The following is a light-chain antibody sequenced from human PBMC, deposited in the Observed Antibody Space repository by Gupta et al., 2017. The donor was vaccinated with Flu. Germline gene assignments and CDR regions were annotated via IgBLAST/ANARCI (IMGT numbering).Light chain of an antibody. Sequence: QSVLTQPPSVSGAPGQRDTISRTGISSNTGAGYYVHWYQQLPGTPPKLLIYVNSNRPSGVPARFSGSNSGTSASLAITGLQAEYEADYCCQSYDSSLSGLFGGGTKLTVL. J-gene: IGLJ2*01. V-gene: IGLV1-40*01. CDR3: QSYDSSLSGL. CDR1: SSNTGAGYY. CDR2: VNS.